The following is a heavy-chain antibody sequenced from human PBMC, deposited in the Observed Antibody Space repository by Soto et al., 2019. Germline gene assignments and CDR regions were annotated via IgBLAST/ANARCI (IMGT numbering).Heavy chain of an antibody. J-gene: IGHJ5*01. D-gene: IGHD3-3*01. Sequence: QVHLVESGGGVVQPGRSLRLSCAASTLTVSLYGIQWVRQAPGKGLDWVAFISNDGGTQYYADYVKGRFSISRDNSMNTVDLHMNSLRAEDTAIYYWARYIWSGNYKLFDSWGQGTLVTVAS. CDR3: ARYIWSGNYKLFDS. CDR2: ISNDGGTQ. CDR1: TLTVSLYG. V-gene: IGHV3-30*03.